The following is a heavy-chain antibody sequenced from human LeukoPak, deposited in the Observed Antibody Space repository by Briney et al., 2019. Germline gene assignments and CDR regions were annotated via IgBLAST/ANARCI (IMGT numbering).Heavy chain of an antibody. CDR3: ARVHGVGSTSTCYVANADV. D-gene: IGHD3-16*01. J-gene: IGHJ6*03. Sequence: GGSLRLSCGASGFTFSDYSKNWVRQPPGKGLEWVSYISSRGTTVFYADSVKGRFTISRENDRNSMFLQMSGLRDEDTATYYCARVHGVGSTSTCYVANADVWGKGTTVSVS. CDR1: GFTFSDYS. V-gene: IGHV3-48*02. CDR2: ISSRGTTV.